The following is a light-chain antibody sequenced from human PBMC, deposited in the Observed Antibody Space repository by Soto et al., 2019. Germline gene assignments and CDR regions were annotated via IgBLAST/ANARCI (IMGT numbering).Light chain of an antibody. J-gene: IGLJ2*01. Sequence: SYELTQAPSVSVAPGQTATITCGGYNIGTKSVHWYQQKPGQAPVLVVYDDRDRPSGIPERFSGSNSGDTATLTISRVEAGDGADYYCQVWDPNSDHSIFGGGTKVTVL. V-gene: IGLV3-21*02. CDR2: DDR. CDR3: QVWDPNSDHSI. CDR1: NIGTKS.